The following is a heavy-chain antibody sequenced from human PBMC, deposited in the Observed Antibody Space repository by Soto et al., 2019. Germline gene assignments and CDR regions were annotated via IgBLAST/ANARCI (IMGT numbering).Heavy chain of an antibody. CDR2: FDPEDGET. V-gene: IGHV1-24*01. CDR1: GYTLTELS. CDR3: ATGFPLCSSSWYWFDP. J-gene: IGHJ5*02. Sequence: QVQLVQSGAEVKKPGASVKVSCKVSGYTLTELSMHWVRQAPGKGLEWMGGFDPEDGETIYAQKFQGRVTMTEDTSTDTAYMELSSLRSEDTAVYYCATGFPLCSSSWYWFDPWGQGTLVTVSS. D-gene: IGHD6-13*01.